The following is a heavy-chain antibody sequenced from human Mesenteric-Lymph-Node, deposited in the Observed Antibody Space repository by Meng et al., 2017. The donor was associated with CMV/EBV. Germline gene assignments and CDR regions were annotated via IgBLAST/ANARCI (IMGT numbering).Heavy chain of an antibody. CDR3: AKISVDTAMAYYYGMDV. D-gene: IGHD5-18*01. V-gene: IGHV3-30*02. CDR1: GLPFGSYA. J-gene: IGHJ6*02. CDR2: IRYDGSHQ. Sequence: GESLKISCVGSGLPFGSYAIQWVRQAPGKGLEWVAFIRYDGSHQDYADSVKGRFTISRDNSKNTLYLQMNSLRAEDTAVYYCAKISVDTAMAYYYGMDVWGQGTTVTVSS.